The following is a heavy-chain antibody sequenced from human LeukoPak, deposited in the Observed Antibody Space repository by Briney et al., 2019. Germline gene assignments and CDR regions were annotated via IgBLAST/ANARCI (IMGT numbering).Heavy chain of an antibody. Sequence: KPSETLSLTCTVSGGSISSYYWSWIRRPPGKGLEWIGYIYYSGSTNYNPSLKSRVTISVDTSKNQFSLKLSSVTAADTAVYYCARERPHYYGSGSYYGDYYYYYYMDVWGKGTTVTVSS. V-gene: IGHV4-59*01. J-gene: IGHJ6*03. CDR1: GGSISSYY. CDR2: IYYSGST. D-gene: IGHD3-10*01. CDR3: ARERPHYYGSGSYYGDYYYYYYMDV.